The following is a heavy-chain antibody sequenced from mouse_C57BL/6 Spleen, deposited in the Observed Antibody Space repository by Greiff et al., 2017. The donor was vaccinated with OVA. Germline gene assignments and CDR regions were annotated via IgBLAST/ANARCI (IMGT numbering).Heavy chain of an antibody. V-gene: IGHV2-9*01. CDR2: IWGGGST. CDR3: AKRGGFVTTVVEGGAMDY. Sequence: VKLVESGPGLVAPSQSLSITCTVSGFSLTSYGVDWVRQPPGKGLEWLGVIWGGGSTNYNSALMSRLSISKDNSKSQVFLKMNSLQTDDTAMYYCAKRGGFVTTVVEGGAMDYWGQGTSVTVSS. J-gene: IGHJ4*01. CDR1: GFSLTSYG. D-gene: IGHD1-1*01.